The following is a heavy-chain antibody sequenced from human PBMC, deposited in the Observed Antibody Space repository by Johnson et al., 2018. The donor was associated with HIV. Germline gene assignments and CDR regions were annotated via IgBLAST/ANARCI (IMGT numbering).Heavy chain of an antibody. J-gene: IGHJ3*02. D-gene: IGHD5-18*01. CDR3: ASGYSYGTDAFDI. CDR1: GFTFSSYW. CDR2: IKQDGSEK. V-gene: IGHV3-7*01. Sequence: VQLVESGGGLVQPGGSLRLSCAASGFTFSSYWMSWVRQAPGKGLEWVANIKQDGSEKYYVDSVKGRFTISRDNAKNSLYLQMNSLRAEDTAVYYCASGYSYGTDAFDIWGQGTMVTVSS.